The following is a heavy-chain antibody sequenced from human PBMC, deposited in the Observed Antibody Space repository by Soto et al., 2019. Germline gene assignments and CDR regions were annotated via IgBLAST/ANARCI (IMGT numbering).Heavy chain of an antibody. V-gene: IGHV5-51*01. CDR1: GYTLTDYW. J-gene: IGHJ6*03. CDR3: ATARRRSYYYYYMDV. Sequence: GESLKISCKGSGYTLTDYWIAWVRQMPGKGLEWMGIIYPGDSDPRYSPSFQGQVTISADKSITTAYPQWSSLKASDTATYYCATARRRSYYYYYMDVWGQGTTVTVSS. D-gene: IGHD2-15*01. CDR2: IYPGDSDP.